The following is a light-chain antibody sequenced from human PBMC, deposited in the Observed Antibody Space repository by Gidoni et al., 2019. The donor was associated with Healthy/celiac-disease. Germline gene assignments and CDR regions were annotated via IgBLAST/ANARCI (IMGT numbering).Light chain of an antibody. CDR1: SSNIGSNY. V-gene: IGLV1-47*01. Sequence: QSVLTQPPSASGTPGQRVTISCYGSSSNIGSNYVYWYQQLPGTAPKLLIYRNNQRPSGVPDRFSGSKSGTSASLAISGLRSEDEADYYCAARDDSLSGFVVFGGGTKLTVL. J-gene: IGLJ2*01. CDR2: RNN. CDR3: AARDDSLSGFVV.